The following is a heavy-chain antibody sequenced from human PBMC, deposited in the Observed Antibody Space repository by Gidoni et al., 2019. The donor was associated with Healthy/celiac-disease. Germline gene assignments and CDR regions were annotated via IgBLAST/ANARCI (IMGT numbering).Heavy chain of an antibody. Sequence: ASGFTFSSYAMSWVRQAPGKGLEWVSAISGSGGSTYYADSVKGRFTISRDNSKNTLYLQMNSLRAEDTAVYYCAKGRITMFGVVIIPYYYYGMDVWGQGTTVTVSS. CDR3: AKGRITMFGVVIIPYYYYGMDV. J-gene: IGHJ6*02. D-gene: IGHD3-3*01. CDR1: GFTFSSYA. V-gene: IGHV3-23*01. CDR2: ISGSGGST.